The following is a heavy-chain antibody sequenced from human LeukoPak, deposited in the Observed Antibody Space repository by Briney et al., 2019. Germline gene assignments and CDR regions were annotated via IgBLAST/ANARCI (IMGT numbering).Heavy chain of an antibody. J-gene: IGHJ4*02. D-gene: IGHD1-1*01. CDR2: ISSSSSYI. V-gene: IGHV3-21*01. CDR3: ATTRLGLSGIY. CDR1: GFTFSSYS. Sequence: GGSLRLSCAASGFTFSSYSMNWVSQAPGKWLEWVSSISSSSSYIYYADSVKGRFTISRDNAENSLYLQMNSLRAEDTAVYYCATTRLGLSGIYWGQGTLVTVSS.